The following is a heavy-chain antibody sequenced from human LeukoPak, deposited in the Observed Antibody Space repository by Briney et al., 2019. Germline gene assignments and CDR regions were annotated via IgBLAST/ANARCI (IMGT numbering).Heavy chain of an antibody. CDR3: ARVNINNWHSCDY. D-gene: IGHD1-1*01. Sequence: SETLSLTCAVSGGSISSNNWWGWVRQPPGEGLGWIGEIYHSGSPNYNPSLKSRVTISVDKSRNHFSLNLSSVTAADTAVYYCARVNINNWHSCDYWGQGTLVTASS. CDR2: IYHSGSP. V-gene: IGHV4-4*02. J-gene: IGHJ4*02. CDR1: GGSISSNNW.